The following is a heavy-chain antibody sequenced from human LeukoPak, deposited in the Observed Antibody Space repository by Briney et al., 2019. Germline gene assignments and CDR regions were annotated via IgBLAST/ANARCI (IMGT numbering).Heavy chain of an antibody. CDR3: ARGQYCTNGVCTDYWYFDL. D-gene: IGHD2-8*01. J-gene: IGHJ2*01. V-gene: IGHV3-48*03. Sequence: GGSLRLSCAASGFSFSSYEMNWVGQAPGKGLEWVSYISSSGSAIYSAASVKGRSTISRDNAKNSLYLQMNSLRAEDTAVYYCARGQYCTNGVCTDYWYFDLWGRGTLVTVSS. CDR2: ISSSGSAI. CDR1: GFSFSSYE.